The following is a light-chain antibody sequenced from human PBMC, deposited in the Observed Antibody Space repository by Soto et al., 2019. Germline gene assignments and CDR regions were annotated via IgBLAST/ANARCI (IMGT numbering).Light chain of an antibody. CDR3: SSFTTPSTQV. CDR1: SSDIGAYDY. J-gene: IGLJ2*01. CDR2: EVN. V-gene: IGLV2-14*01. Sequence: QSVLTQPPSLSGSPGQSITISCTGTSSDIGAYDYVSWYQQHPGKAPKLMISEVNNRPSGVSHRFSGSKSGNTAYLTIAWLKVEDEDEYCYSSFTTPSTQVFGRGTKVTVL.